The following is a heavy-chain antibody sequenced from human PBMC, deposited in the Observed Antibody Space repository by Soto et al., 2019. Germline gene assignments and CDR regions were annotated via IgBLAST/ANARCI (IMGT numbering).Heavy chain of an antibody. CDR3: AHSLIGYFYDSSGSNWFDP. CDR1: GFSLSTSGVG. J-gene: IGHJ5*02. V-gene: IGHV2-5*02. CDR2: IYWDDDK. D-gene: IGHD3-22*01. Sequence: QITLKESGPALVKPTQTLTLTCTFSGFSLSTSGVGVGWIRQPPGKALEWLALIYWDDDKRYSPSLKSRLTITKDTSKNKVVITITNMDTVDTATYYCAHSLIGYFYDSSGSNWFDPWGEGTLVTVSS.